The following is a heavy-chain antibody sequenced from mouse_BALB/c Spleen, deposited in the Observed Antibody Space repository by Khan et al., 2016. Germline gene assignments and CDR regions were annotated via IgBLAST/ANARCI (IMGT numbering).Heavy chain of an antibody. D-gene: IGHD1-2*01. CDR3: ARLDYYCLGAY. J-gene: IGHJ3*01. Sequence: EVKLLESGGGLVQPGGSLKLSCAASGFDFSRYWMSWVRQAPGKGLEWIGEINPDSSTTNYTPSLKDKFIISRDNAKNTLYLQMSKVRSEDAALYYCARLDYYCLGAYWGQGTLVTVYA. CDR1: GFDFSRYW. V-gene: IGHV4-1*02. CDR2: INPDSSTT.